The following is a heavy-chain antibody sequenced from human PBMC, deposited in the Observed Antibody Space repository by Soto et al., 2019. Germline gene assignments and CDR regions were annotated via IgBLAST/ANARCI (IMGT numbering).Heavy chain of an antibody. Sequence: SGPTLVNPTQTLTLTCTFSGFSLSTSGVGVGWIRQPPGKALEWLALIYWDDDKRYSPSLKNRLSITKDTSKNQVVLIMTNMDPVDTATYYCAHSIAPRILRYWGQGTLVTVSS. CDR1: GFSLSTSGVG. CDR2: IYWDDDK. V-gene: IGHV2-5*02. CDR3: AHSIAPRILRY. D-gene: IGHD2-15*01. J-gene: IGHJ4*02.